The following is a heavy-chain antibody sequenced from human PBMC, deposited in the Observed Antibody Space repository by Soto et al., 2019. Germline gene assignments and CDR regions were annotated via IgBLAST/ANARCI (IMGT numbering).Heavy chain of an antibody. V-gene: IGHV3-74*01. J-gene: IGHJ4*02. CDR2: IDHDGPT. Sequence: EVQLVESGGGLVQPGGSLRLSCAGSGFTFSNYWMHWVRQAPGKGLEWVSRIDHDGPTDYADSVRGRFTISRDNAENPRYLHMNSLRPEDTAVYYCVRDSHGDYWGQGTLVTVSS. CDR1: GFTFSNYW. CDR3: VRDSHGDY.